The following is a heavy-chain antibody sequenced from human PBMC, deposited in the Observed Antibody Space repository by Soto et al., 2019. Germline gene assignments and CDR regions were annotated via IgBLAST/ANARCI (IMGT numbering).Heavy chain of an antibody. CDR2: ISSSGSTI. V-gene: IGHV3-11*01. J-gene: IGHJ6*02. CDR3: ARQKAWTGEWLSLYAPGLDV. Sequence: QVQLVESGGGLVKPGGSLRLSCAASGFTFSDYYMRWNRQPPGKGPAWASYISSSGSTIYYADSVKGRFTIPRENAKNTLSLQMNSLRAEDTAVYYCARQKAWTGEWLSLYAPGLDVWGQGTTVTVSS. D-gene: IGHD3-3*01. CDR1: GFTFSDYY.